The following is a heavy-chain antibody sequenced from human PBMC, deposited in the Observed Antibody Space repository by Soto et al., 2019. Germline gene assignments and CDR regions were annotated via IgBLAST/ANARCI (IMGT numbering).Heavy chain of an antibody. V-gene: IGHV3-33*01. Sequence: PGGSLRLSCAASGFTFSSYGMHWVRQAPGKGLEWVAVIWYDGSNKYYADSVKGRFTISRDNSKNTLYLQMNSLRAEDTAVYYCARDIVATIRLMVYYYGMDVWGQGTTVTVSS. CDR1: GFTFSSYG. CDR2: IWYDGSNK. J-gene: IGHJ6*02. D-gene: IGHD5-12*01. CDR3: ARDIVATIRLMVYYYGMDV.